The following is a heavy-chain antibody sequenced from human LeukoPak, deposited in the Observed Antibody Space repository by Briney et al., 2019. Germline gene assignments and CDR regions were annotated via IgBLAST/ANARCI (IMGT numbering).Heavy chain of an antibody. V-gene: IGHV3-7*01. J-gene: IGHJ5*02. CDR1: GFTFSSYW. CDR3: ARVRYCSGGSCSKTNWFDP. D-gene: IGHD2-15*01. CDR2: IKQDGSEK. Sequence: GGSLRLSCAASGFTFSSYWTSWVRQAPGKGLEWVANIKQDGSEKYYVDSVKGRFTISRDNAKNSLYLQMNSLRAEDTAVYYCARVRYCSGGSCSKTNWFDPWGQGTLVTVSS.